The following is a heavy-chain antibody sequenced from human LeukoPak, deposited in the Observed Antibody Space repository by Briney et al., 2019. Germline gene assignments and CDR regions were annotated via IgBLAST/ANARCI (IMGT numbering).Heavy chain of an antibody. CDR3: ARGNTGWPYYLDY. Sequence: GGSLRLSCEASGFTFSNYSMNWVRQAPGKGLEWVSYIRSSSTTIYHADSVKGQCTISRDNSRSSLYLEMNSLRAEDTAVYYCARGNTGWPYYLDYWGQGTLVTVSS. J-gene: IGHJ4*02. CDR2: IRSSSTTI. CDR1: GFTFSNYS. D-gene: IGHD6-19*01. V-gene: IGHV3-48*01.